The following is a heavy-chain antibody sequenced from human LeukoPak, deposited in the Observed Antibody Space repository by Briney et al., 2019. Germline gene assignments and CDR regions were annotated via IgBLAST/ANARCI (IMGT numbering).Heavy chain of an antibody. V-gene: IGHV3-30-3*01. D-gene: IGHD3-22*01. CDR3: ARDDSWFDY. J-gene: IGHJ4*02. Sequence: GGSLRLSCAASGFTFSSYAMHWVRQAPVKGLEWVAVISYDGSNKYYADSVKGRFTISRDNSKNTLYLQMNSLRAEDTAVYYCARDDSWFDYWGQGTLVTVSS. CDR1: GFTFSSYA. CDR2: ISYDGSNK.